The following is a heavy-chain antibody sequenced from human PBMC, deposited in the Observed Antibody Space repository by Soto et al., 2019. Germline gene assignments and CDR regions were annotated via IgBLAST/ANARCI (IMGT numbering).Heavy chain of an antibody. CDR2: IWYDGSNT. CDR3: VTGGGGSYCSGGSCFLDY. V-gene: IGHV3-33*03. D-gene: IGHD2-15*01. Sequence: QVQLVESGGGVVQPGRSLRLSCAASGFTFSYYGLHWVRQAPGKGLEWVAVIWYDGSNTYYADSVKGRFTISRDNSKNTLYLQMNSLRAEDTAVHYCVTGGGGSYCSGGSCFLDYWGQGALVTVSS. CDR1: GFTFSYYG. J-gene: IGHJ4*02.